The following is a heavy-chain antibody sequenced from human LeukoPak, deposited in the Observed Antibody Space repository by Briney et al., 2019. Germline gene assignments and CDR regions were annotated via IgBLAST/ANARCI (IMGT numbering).Heavy chain of an antibody. CDR1: AFTFSSYS. D-gene: IGHD5-18*01. V-gene: IGHV3-21*01. CDR2: ISSSSNDI. Sequence: GGSLRLSCAASAFTFSSYSMNWVRQAPGKGLEWVSIISSSSNDIHYADSVKGRFTISRDNTKNSLYLQMNSLRDEDTAVYYCARSRGYSYAGLGEVLDYWGQGSLVTVSS. CDR3: ARSRGYSYAGLGEVLDY. J-gene: IGHJ4*02.